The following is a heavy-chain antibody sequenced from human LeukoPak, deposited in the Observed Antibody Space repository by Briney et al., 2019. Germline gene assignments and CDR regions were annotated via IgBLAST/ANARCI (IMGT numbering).Heavy chain of an antibody. D-gene: IGHD1-26*01. Sequence: PSETLSLTCTVSGYSISSGYYWSWIRQPPGKGLEWIGYIYYSGSASYNPSLKSRVTISVDTSKNQFSLKVGSVTAADTAVYYCARYTESYPRDAFDIWGQGTMVTVSS. CDR1: GYSISSGYY. CDR2: IYYSGSA. CDR3: ARYTESYPRDAFDI. V-gene: IGHV4-61*01. J-gene: IGHJ3*02.